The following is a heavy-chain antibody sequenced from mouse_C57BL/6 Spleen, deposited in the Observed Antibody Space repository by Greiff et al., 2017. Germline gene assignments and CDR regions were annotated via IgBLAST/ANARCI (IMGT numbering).Heavy chain of an antibody. D-gene: IGHD1-1*01. Sequence: QLQQPGAELVKPGASVKMSCKASGYTFTSYWITWVKQRPGQGLEWIGDIYPGSGSTNYNEKFKSKATLTVDTSSSTAYMQLSSLTSEDSAVYYCAIPYYYGSSLYYFDYWGQGTTLTVSS. CDR2: IYPGSGST. V-gene: IGHV1-55*01. J-gene: IGHJ2*01. CDR3: AIPYYYGSSLYYFDY. CDR1: GYTFTSYW.